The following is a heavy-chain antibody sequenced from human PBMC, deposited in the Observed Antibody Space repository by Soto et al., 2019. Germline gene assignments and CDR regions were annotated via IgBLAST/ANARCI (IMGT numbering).Heavy chain of an antibody. V-gene: IGHV3-7*05. CDR1: GFTFSTYW. Sequence: GGSLRLSCAASGFTFSTYWMSWVRQAPGKGLEWVANIKQDGSEKYYVDSVKGRFTISRDNAKNSLYLQMNSLRAEDTAVYYWASELGSGWYPFPWGQGTLVTVSS. J-gene: IGHJ5*02. CDR2: IKQDGSEK. D-gene: IGHD6-19*01. CDR3: ASELGSGWYPFP.